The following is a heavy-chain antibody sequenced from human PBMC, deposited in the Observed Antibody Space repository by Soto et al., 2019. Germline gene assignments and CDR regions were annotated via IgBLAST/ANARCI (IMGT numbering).Heavy chain of an antibody. CDR1: GFTVDTYR. CDR3: ARLSGDHSAFFSYGMDA. V-gene: IGHV3-74*01. J-gene: IGHJ6*02. CDR2: INSDGTIS. Sequence: GGSLRLSCAASGFTVDTYRMNWVRQAPGKGPEWLSGINSDGTISSYADSVKGRFTISRDNARNTLSLQMNSLRADDTAVYYCARLSGDHSAFFSYGMDAWGQGTTVTVSS. D-gene: IGHD2-21*01.